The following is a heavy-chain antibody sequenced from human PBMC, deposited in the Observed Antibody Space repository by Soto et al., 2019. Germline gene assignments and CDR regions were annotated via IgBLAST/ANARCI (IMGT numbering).Heavy chain of an antibody. CDR3: ARHSADGDDYGMDV. J-gene: IGHJ6*02. CDR2: IYYSGKT. D-gene: IGHD3-10*01. CDR1: GASISRNTHY. Sequence: SETLSLTCSVSGASISRNTHYWDWIRQPPGKGLEWIGSIYYSGKTYYNSSLKSRVIISVDTSKNLFCLNLTSVTAADTAVYYCARHSADGDDYGMDVWGQGTTVTVSS. V-gene: IGHV4-39*01.